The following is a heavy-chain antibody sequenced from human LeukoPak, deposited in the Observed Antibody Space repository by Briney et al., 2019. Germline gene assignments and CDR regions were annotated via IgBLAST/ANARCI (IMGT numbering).Heavy chain of an antibody. V-gene: IGHV4-4*02. CDR2: IYHSGST. CDR1: GVSISSSNW. CDR3: AKKDFVAPRCFDP. Sequence: SETLSLTCAVSGVSISSSNWWSWVRQPPGKGLEWIGEIYHSGSTDYNPSLKSRVTISVDKSKNQFSLILTSVTAADTAVYFCAKKDFVAPRCFDPWGQGTLIRVSS. J-gene: IGHJ5*02. D-gene: IGHD2-15*01.